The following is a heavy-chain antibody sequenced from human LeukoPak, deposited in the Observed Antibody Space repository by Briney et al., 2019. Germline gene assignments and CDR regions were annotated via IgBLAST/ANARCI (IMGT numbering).Heavy chain of an antibody. V-gene: IGHV3-74*01. CDR3: TSQFSTAGGY. Sequence: GGSLRLSCVAAGFTFSNYVMSWVRQAPGKGLVWVSRINSDGSSTSYADSVKGRFTISRDNGKNTLYLQMNSLSADDTAVYFCTSQFSTAGGYWGQGTLVTVSS. D-gene: IGHD4-17*01. J-gene: IGHJ4*02. CDR2: INSDGSST. CDR1: GFTFSNYV.